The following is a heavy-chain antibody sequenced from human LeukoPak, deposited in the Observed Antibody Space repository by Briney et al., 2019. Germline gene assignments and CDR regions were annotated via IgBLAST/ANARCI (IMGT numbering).Heavy chain of an antibody. CDR3: AKDVARGGDGYYYDSSGYPF. CDR2: IRYDGSNK. Sequence: GGSLRLSCAASGFTFSSYGMHWVRQAPGKGLEWVAFIRYDGSNKYYADSVKGRFTISRDNSKNTLYLQMNSLRAEDTAVYYCAKDVARGGDGYYYDSSGYPFWGQGTLVTVSS. CDR1: GFTFSSYG. D-gene: IGHD3-22*01. V-gene: IGHV3-30*02. J-gene: IGHJ4*02.